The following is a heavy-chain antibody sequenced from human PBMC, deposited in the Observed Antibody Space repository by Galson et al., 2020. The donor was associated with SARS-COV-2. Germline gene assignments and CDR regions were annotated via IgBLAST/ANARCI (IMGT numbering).Heavy chain of an antibody. D-gene: IGHD2-2*02. V-gene: IGHV1-18*01. CDR1: GYTFTDYG. CDR3: ARGYCRSNSCYRINWFDT. J-gene: IGHJ5*02. Sequence: ASVKVSCKTFGYTFTDYGIGWVRQAPGQGLEWMGWISGYNGRTNYAQKVQGRVTLTTDTSTNTAYMELTNLTSDDTAQYYCARGYCRSNSCYRINWFDTWGQGTVVTVSS. CDR2: ISGYNGRT.